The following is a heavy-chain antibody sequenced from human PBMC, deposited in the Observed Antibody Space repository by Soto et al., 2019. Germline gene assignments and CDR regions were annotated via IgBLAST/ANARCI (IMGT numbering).Heavy chain of an antibody. J-gene: IGHJ4*02. CDR3: ATMATTSWYY. Sequence: QVQLVQSGAEVKKPGASVKVSCKVSGYTLTELSMHWVRQAPGKGLEWMGGFDPEDGETIYAQKFQGRVTXXXXXSTDTAYMELSSLRSEDTAVYYCATMATTSWYYWGQGTLVTVSS. V-gene: IGHV1-24*01. CDR1: GYTLTELS. CDR2: FDPEDGET. D-gene: IGHD4-17*01.